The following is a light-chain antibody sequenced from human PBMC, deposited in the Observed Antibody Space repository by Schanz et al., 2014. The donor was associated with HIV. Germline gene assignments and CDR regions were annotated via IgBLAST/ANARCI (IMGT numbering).Light chain of an antibody. J-gene: IGLJ2*01. Sequence: QSALTQPASVSGSPGQSITISCTGTSSDIGTFNYVSWYQQHPGKAPKLMIYEVTKRPSGVSSRFSGSKSGNTASLTISGLQAEDEADYYCSSHAGSDNFGIFGGGTKLTVL. V-gene: IGLV2-14*01. CDR3: SSHAGSDNFGI. CDR1: SSDIGTFNY. CDR2: EVT.